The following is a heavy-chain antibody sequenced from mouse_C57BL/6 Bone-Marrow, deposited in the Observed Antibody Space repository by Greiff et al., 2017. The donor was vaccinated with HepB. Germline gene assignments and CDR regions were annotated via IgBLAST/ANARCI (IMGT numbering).Heavy chain of an antibody. D-gene: IGHD1-1*01. CDR3: ARLALINASVVATEHWYFDV. J-gene: IGHJ1*03. CDR1: GYTFTSYW. Sequence: VQLQQPGAELVRPGSSVKLSCTASGYTFTSYWMDWVKQTPGQGLEWIGNIYPTDSDTHYNQKFKGKVTLTADKSSSTAYMQFSSLTSEDSAIYDCARLALINASVVATEHWYFDVWGTGPTVTVTS. V-gene: IGHV1-61*01. CDR2: IYPTDSDT.